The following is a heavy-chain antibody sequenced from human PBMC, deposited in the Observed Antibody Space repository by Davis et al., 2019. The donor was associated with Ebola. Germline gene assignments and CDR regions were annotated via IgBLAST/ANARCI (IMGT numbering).Heavy chain of an antibody. CDR3: ARRVVVVTAIEEGYFDY. Sequence: SETLSLTCTVSGGSIINYVWTWIRQPPGKGLEWIGYIYYSGSTNYNPSLKSRVTISVDTSKNQFSLKLSSVTAADTAVYYCARRVVVVTAIEEGYFDYWGQGTLVTVSS. V-gene: IGHV4-59*08. CDR1: GGSIINYV. J-gene: IGHJ4*02. CDR2: IYYSGST. D-gene: IGHD2-21*02.